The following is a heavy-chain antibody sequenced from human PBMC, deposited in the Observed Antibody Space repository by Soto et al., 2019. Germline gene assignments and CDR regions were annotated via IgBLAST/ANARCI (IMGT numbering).Heavy chain of an antibody. CDR1: GGSISSGDYY. D-gene: IGHD2-15*01. CDR2: IYYSGST. CDR3: ARIIVVVVAASP. Sequence: SETLSLTCTVSGGSISSGDYYWSWIRQPPGKGLEWIGYIYYSGSTYYNPSLKSRVTISVDTSKNQFSLKLSSVTAADTAVYYCARIIVVVVAASPWGQGTLVTVSS. V-gene: IGHV4-30-4*01. J-gene: IGHJ5*02.